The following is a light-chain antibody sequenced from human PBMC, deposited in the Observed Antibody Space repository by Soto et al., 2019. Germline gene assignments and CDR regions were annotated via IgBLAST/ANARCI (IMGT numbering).Light chain of an antibody. CDR3: QQYNSPPWT. Sequence: DIVMTQSPDSLAVSLGERATINCKSSQSVLYSSNNKNYLAWYQQKPGQPPKLLIYWASTGESGVPDRFSGSGSGTDFTLTIIILQAEDVAVYYCQQYNSPPWTFGQGTKVEIK. CDR2: WAS. CDR1: QSVLYSSNNKNY. V-gene: IGKV4-1*01. J-gene: IGKJ1*01.